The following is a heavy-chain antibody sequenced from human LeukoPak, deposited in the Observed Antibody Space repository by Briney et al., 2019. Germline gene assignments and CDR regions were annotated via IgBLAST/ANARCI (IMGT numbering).Heavy chain of an antibody. CDR2: IYHSGST. Sequence: SETLSLTCTVSGYSISSGYYWGWIRQPPGKGLEWIGSIYHSGSTYYNPSLKSRVTISVDTSKNQFSLKLSSVTAADTAVYYCARDGDGGNSQFDYWGQGTLVTVSS. CDR3: ARDGDGGNSQFDY. D-gene: IGHD4-23*01. CDR1: GYSISSGYY. J-gene: IGHJ4*02. V-gene: IGHV4-38-2*02.